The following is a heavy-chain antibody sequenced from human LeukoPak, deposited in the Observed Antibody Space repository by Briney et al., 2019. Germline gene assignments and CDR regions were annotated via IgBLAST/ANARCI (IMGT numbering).Heavy chain of an antibody. D-gene: IGHD1-1*01. Sequence: GGSLRLSCAGSGFTFSTYSMDWVRQAPGKGLEWVSYISSSSAIYYADSVKGRFTISRDNAKNSLFLQMNTLRDEDTAIYYCARGVQLWSYYYYGLDVWGHGTTVTVSS. CDR2: ISSSSAI. CDR1: GFTFSTYS. CDR3: ARGVQLWSYYYYGLDV. V-gene: IGHV3-48*02. J-gene: IGHJ6*02.